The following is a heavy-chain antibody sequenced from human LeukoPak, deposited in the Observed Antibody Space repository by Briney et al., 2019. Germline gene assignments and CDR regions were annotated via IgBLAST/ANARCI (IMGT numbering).Heavy chain of an antibody. CDR2: ISASGSAT. Sequence: SGGSLRLSCAASGFTFNRYAMSWVRQAPGKGLEWVSLISASGSATYYADSVRGRFAISRDISKNTLFLQMSSLRTEDTAVYYCAKGTLFGVVTSFDFWGQGTLVTVSS. J-gene: IGHJ4*02. D-gene: IGHD3-3*01. CDR3: AKGTLFGVVTSFDF. V-gene: IGHV3-23*01. CDR1: GFTFNRYA.